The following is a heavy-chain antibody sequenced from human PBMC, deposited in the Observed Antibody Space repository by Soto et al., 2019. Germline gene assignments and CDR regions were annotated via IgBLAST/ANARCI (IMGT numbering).Heavy chain of an antibody. V-gene: IGHV1-18*01. CDR3: AREGTTPSHYYYYGLDV. CDR1: GYTFTSYG. CDR2: ISAYNGNT. J-gene: IGHJ6*01. Sequence: ASVKVSCKASGYTFTSYGISWVRQAPGQGLEWMGWISAYNGNTNYAQKLQGRVTMTTDTSTSTAYMELRSLRSDDTAVYYCAREGTTPSHYYYYGLDVWGQGTTVTVSS. D-gene: IGHD4-17*01.